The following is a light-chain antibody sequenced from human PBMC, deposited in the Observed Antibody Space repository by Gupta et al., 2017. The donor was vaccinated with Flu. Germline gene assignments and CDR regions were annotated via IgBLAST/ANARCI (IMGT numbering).Light chain of an antibody. J-gene: IGKJ1*01. Sequence: PSSLSASLRDRGTSPCRASQSVSTYLNWYQQKPGKAPKLLIYAVSSRESGVPSRFSGSGSGTDFTLTISRLQAEDFATYYCQQSDISPCAFGRGTTVEIK. CDR1: QSVSTY. CDR2: AVS. CDR3: QQSDISPCA. V-gene: IGKV1-39*01.